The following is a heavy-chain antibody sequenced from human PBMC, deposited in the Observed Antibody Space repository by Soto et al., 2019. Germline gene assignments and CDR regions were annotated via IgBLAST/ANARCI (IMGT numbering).Heavy chain of an antibody. J-gene: IGHJ6*02. D-gene: IGHD2-8*01. CDR1: GYTVTSYR. CDR3: ARDRLYCTNGVCYSSDGVDV. Sequence: ASVKVSCKSSGYTVTSYRISGVRQAPWKGLEWMGWISAYNANTNNQHKLQARVTMTTDTSTSPAYMELRSLRYDDTAVYYCARDRLYCTNGVCYSSDGVDVWGQGPTVTVSS. CDR2: ISAYNANT. V-gene: IGHV1-18*01.